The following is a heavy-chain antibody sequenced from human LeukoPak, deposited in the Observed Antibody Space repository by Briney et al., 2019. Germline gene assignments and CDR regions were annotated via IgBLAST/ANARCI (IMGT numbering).Heavy chain of an antibody. V-gene: IGHV3-20*04. Sequence: GGSLRLSCAASGFTFGEYGLSWVRQAPGKGLEWVSGISWNGSITGYADSVKGRFIISRDNAQSSLYLQMKSLRVEDTALYYCARVDYDSSGADFDYWGQGTLVTISS. CDR3: ARVDYDSSGADFDY. CDR2: ISWNGSIT. D-gene: IGHD3-22*01. J-gene: IGHJ4*02. CDR1: GFTFGEYG.